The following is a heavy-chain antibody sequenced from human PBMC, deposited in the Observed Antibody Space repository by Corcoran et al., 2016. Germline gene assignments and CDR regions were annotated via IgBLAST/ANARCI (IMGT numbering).Heavy chain of an antibody. D-gene: IGHD3-3*01. CDR1: GYTFTDYY. CDR3: ARTFYDFLSAYCFDY. CDR2: INPNSGGT. Sequence: QVQLVQSGAEVKKPGASVKVSCKASGYTFTDYYIHWVRQAPGQGLEWMGWINPNSGGTNYAQKFQGRVTMTRDTSISTAYMELSSLISDDTAVYYCARTFYDFLSAYCFDYWGQGTLVTVSS. J-gene: IGHJ4*02. V-gene: IGHV1-2*02.